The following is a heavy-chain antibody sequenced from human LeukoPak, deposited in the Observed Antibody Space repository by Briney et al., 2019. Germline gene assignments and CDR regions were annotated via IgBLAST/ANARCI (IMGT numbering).Heavy chain of an antibody. Sequence: SETLSLTCAVYGGSFSGYYWSWMRQPPGKVLEWIGEINHSGSTNYNPSLKSRVTISVDTSKNQFSLKLSSVTAADTAVYYCASSSSWVNNWFDPWGQGTLVTVSS. CDR3: ASSSSWVNNWFDP. D-gene: IGHD6-13*01. CDR2: INHSGST. CDR1: GGSFSGYY. V-gene: IGHV4-34*01. J-gene: IGHJ5*02.